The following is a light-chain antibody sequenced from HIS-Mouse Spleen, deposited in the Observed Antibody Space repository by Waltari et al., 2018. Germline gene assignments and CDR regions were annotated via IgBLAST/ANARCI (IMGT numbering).Light chain of an antibody. CDR3: SSYTSSSWV. V-gene: IGLV2-14*03. CDR1: SSDVGGYNY. Sequence: QSALTQPASVSGSPGQSITISCTVTSSDVGGYNYFSWYQQHPGKAPKLMIYDVSNRPSGVSNRFSGSKSGNTASLTISGLQAEDEADYYCSSYTSSSWVFGGGTKLTVL. CDR2: DVS. J-gene: IGLJ3*02.